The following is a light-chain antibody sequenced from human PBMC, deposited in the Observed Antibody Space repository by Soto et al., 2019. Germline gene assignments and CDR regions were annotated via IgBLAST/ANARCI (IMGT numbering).Light chain of an antibody. CDR2: AVS. Sequence: EIVLTQSPGTLTLSPGESAALSCRASQTISNNYLVWYRQKPGQAPRLLIYAVSSRAAGIPDRFSGSGSGTDFALTIARREPEDSAVYYCQQHSSSPWTFGQGTRVEI. CDR1: QTISNNY. V-gene: IGKV3-20*01. J-gene: IGKJ1*01. CDR3: QQHSSSPWT.